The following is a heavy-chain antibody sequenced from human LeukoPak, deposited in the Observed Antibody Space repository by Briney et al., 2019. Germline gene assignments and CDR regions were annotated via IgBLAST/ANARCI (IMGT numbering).Heavy chain of an antibody. CDR3: ARDLSRDGYNEAFDI. J-gene: IGHJ3*02. CDR2: IYYSGST. Sequence: PSGTLSLTCTVSGGSISSYYWSWIRQPPGKGLEWIGYIYYSGSTNYNPSLKSRVTISVDTSKNQFSLKLSSVTAADTAVYYCARDLSRDGYNEAFDIWGQGTMVTVSS. D-gene: IGHD5-24*01. V-gene: IGHV4-59*01. CDR1: GGSISSYY.